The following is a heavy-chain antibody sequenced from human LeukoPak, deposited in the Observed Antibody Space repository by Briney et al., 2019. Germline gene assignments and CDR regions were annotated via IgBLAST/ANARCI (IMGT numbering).Heavy chain of an antibody. J-gene: IGHJ1*01. Sequence: GGSLRLSCAASGFTFSSYAMSWVRQAPGKGLEWVSAISGSGGSTYYADSVKGRFTISRDNSKNTLYLQMNSLRAEDTAVYYCAKDLGYSSSWYDYFQHWGQGTLVTVSS. CDR3: AKDLGYSSSWYDYFQH. V-gene: IGHV3-23*01. CDR1: GFTFSSYA. D-gene: IGHD6-13*01. CDR2: ISGSGGST.